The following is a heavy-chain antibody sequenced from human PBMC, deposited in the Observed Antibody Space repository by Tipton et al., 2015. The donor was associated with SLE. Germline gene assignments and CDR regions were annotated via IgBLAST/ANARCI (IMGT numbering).Heavy chain of an antibody. V-gene: IGHV5-51*04. Sequence: VQLVQSGAEVKKPGESLKISCKGSGYSFTSYWIGWERQMPGKGLEWMGIIYPGDSDTRYTPSFQGQVTISADTPIRTAYLQWTSLKASATAMYYCARLGCSSTTGYNGADGYFGFWGQGSLVTVSS. J-gene: IGHJ4*02. D-gene: IGHD2-2*02. CDR1: GYSFTSYW. CDR3: ARLGCSSTTGYNGADGYFGF. CDR2: IYPGDSDT.